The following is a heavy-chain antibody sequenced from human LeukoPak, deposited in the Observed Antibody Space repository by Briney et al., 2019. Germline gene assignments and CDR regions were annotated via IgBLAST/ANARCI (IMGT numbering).Heavy chain of an antibody. J-gene: IGHJ4*02. V-gene: IGHV1-69*13. CDR3: ARDRSIAAPQSLDY. CDR1: GGTFSSYA. Sequence: SVKVSCKASGGTFSSYAISWVRQAPGQGLEWMGGIIPIFGTANYAQKFQGRVTITADESTSTAYMELSSLRSEDTAVYYCARDRSIAAPQSLDYWGQGTLVTVSS. CDR2: IIPIFGTA. D-gene: IGHD6-6*01.